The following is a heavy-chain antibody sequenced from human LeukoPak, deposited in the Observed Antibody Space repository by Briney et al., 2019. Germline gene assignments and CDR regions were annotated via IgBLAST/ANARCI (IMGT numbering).Heavy chain of an antibody. CDR2: INHSGST. Sequence: SETLSLTCAVYGGSFSGYYWSWIRQPPGKGLEWIGEINHSGSTNYNPSLKSRVTISVDTSKNQFSLKLSSVTAADTAVYYCARSKRRSQLLWFGELLFWGQGTLVTVSS. D-gene: IGHD3-10*01. CDR1: GGSFSGYY. V-gene: IGHV4-34*01. CDR3: ARSKRRSQLLWFGELLF. J-gene: IGHJ4*02.